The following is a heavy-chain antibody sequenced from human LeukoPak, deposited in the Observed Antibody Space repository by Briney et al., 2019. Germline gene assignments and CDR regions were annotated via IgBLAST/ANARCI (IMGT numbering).Heavy chain of an antibody. D-gene: IGHD6-13*01. CDR2: ISGSGGST. J-gene: IGHJ4*02. Sequence: GGSLRLSCAASGFTFSSYAMSWVRQAPGKGLEWVSAISGSGGSTYHADSVKGRFTISRDNSKNTLYLQMNSLRAEDTAVYYCAKGVAAAVAFDYWGQGTLVTVSS. CDR3: AKGVAAAVAFDY. V-gene: IGHV3-23*01. CDR1: GFTFSSYA.